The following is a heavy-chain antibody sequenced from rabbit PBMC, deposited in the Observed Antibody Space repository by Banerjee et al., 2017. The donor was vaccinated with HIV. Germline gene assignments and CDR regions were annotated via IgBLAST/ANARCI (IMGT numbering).Heavy chain of an antibody. Sequence: EESGGDLVKPEGSLTLTCTASGFSFSSSYWICWVRQAPGKGLEWIACIYAGSSGSTYYASWVNGRFTISRSTSLNTVDLKMTSLTAADTATYFCARGDLWMLVVLPYFDLWGQGTLVTVS. CDR2: IYAGSSGST. J-gene: IGHJ4*01. CDR3: ARGDLWMLVVLPYFDL. D-gene: IGHD4-2*01. CDR1: GFSFSSSYW. V-gene: IGHV1S45*01.